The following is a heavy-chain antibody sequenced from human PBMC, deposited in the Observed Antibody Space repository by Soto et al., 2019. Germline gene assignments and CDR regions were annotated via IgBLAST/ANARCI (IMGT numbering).Heavy chain of an antibody. CDR3: ARVKAAAGIFDY. J-gene: IGHJ4*02. CDR1: GGSFSGYY. Sequence: LSLTCAVYGGSFSGYYWSWIRQPPGKGLEWIGEINHSGSTNYNPSLKSRVTISVDTSKNQFSLKLSSVTAADTAVYYCARVKAAAGIFDYWGQGTLVTVSS. CDR2: INHSGST. V-gene: IGHV4-34*01. D-gene: IGHD6-13*01.